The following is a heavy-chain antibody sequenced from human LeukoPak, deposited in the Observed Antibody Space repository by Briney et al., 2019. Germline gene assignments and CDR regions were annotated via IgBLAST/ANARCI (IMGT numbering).Heavy chain of an antibody. J-gene: IGHJ3*02. CDR1: GGSISSYY. CDR2: IYTSGST. CDR3: ARVSVVTEAFDI. D-gene: IGHD4-23*01. Sequence: SETLSLTCTVSGGSISSYYWSWIRQPAGKGLEWIGRIYTSGSTNYNPSLKSRVTMSVDTSKNQFSLKLGSVTAADTALYYCARVSVVTEAFDIWGQGTMVTVSS. V-gene: IGHV4-4*07.